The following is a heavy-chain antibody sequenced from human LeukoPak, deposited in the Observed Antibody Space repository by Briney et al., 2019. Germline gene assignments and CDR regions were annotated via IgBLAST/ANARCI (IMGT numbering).Heavy chain of an antibody. CDR1: GGSISSSNW. V-gene: IGHV4-4*02. J-gene: IGHJ6*04. Sequence: SGTLSLTCAVSGGSISSSNWWRWVRQPPGKGLEWIGEIYHSGSTNYNPSLKSRVTISVDKSKNQFSLKLSSVTAADTAVYYCARGDIVVVPAAIGSGDYYYYGMDVWGKGTTVTVSS. CDR2: IYHSGST. D-gene: IGHD2-2*01. CDR3: ARGDIVVVPAAIGSGDYYYYGMDV.